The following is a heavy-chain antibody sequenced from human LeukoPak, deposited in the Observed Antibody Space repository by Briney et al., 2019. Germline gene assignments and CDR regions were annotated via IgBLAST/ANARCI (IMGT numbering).Heavy chain of an antibody. J-gene: IGHJ6*02. CDR1: EFTFSSYW. D-gene: IGHD6-19*01. Sequence: GGSLRLSCEASEFTFSSYWMTWVRQAPGKGLEWVANIKQDGSDKYYVDSVKGRFTISRDNAKNSLYLQMNSLRAEDTAVYFCARMGGSSGSTSYYHGMDVWGLVTTVTVSS. CDR3: ARMGGSSGSTSYYHGMDV. CDR2: IKQDGSDK. V-gene: IGHV3-7*01.